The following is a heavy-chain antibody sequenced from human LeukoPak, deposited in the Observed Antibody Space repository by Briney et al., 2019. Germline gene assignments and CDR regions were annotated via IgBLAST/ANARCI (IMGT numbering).Heavy chain of an antibody. J-gene: IGHJ6*04. CDR2: ISSSSSTI. CDR1: GFSFSSYR. CDR3: ARDRDSSSWSLRPGMDV. V-gene: IGHV3-48*01. Sequence: GGSLRLSCAASGFSFSSYRMNWVRQAPGKGLEWVSYISSSSSTIYYADSVKGRFTISRDNAKNSLYLQMNSLRAEDTAVYYCARDRDSSSWSLRPGMDVWGKGTTVTVSS. D-gene: IGHD6-13*01.